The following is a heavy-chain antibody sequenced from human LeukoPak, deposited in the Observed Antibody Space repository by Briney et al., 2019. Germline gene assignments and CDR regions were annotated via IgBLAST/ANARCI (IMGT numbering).Heavy chain of an antibody. CDR2: ISYDGSNK. CDR1: GFTFSSYG. J-gene: IGHJ4*02. CDR3: AKGMEEYSGGPSPIDY. Sequence: GGSLRLSCAASGFTFSSYGMHWVRQAPGKGLEWVAVISYDGSNKYYADSVKGRFTISRDNSKNTLYLQMNSLRAEDTAVYYCAKGMEEYSGGPSPIDYWGQGTLVTVSS. V-gene: IGHV3-30*18. D-gene: IGHD6-19*01.